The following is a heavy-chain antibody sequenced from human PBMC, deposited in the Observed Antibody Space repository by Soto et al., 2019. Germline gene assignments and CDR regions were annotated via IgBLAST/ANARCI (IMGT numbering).Heavy chain of an antibody. D-gene: IGHD4-17*01. CDR1: GFTFSSYW. Sequence: PGGSLRLSCAASGFTFSSYWMSWVRQAPGKGLEWVANIKQDGSEKYYVDSVKGRFTISRDNAKNSLYLQMNSLRAEDTAVYYCARDGGDDYGDYVAFDIWGQGXMVTVSS. CDR2: IKQDGSEK. V-gene: IGHV3-7*03. J-gene: IGHJ3*02. CDR3: ARDGGDDYGDYVAFDI.